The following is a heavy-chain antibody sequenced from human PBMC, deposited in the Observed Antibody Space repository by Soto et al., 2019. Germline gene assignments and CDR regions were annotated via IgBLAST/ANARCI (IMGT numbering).Heavy chain of an antibody. CDR1: GGSFSGYY. D-gene: IGHD3-3*01. CDR2: INHSGST. CDR3: ARACKATGYDFWSGYPACSGGRTDY. J-gene: IGHJ4*02. Sequence: SETLSLTCAVYGGSFSGYYWSWIRQPPGKGLEWIGEINHSGSTNYNPSLKSRVTISVDTSKNQFSLKLSSVTAADTAVYYCARACKATGYDFWSGYPACSGGRTDYWGQGTLVTVSS. V-gene: IGHV4-34*01.